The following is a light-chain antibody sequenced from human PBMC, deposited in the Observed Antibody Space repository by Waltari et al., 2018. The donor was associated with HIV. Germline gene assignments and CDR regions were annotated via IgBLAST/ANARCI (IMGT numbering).Light chain of an antibody. CDR2: EVS. CDR3: SSYTTSSTWV. CDR1: SRDVSRYDR. Sequence: QSALTQPPSVSGSPGQSVTLSCTETSRDVSRYDRVSWYQQSPGPAPKLMIYEVSNRPSGVPDRFSGSKSGNTASLTISGLQPEDEADYYCSSYTTSSTWVFGGGTKVTVL. V-gene: IGLV2-18*02. J-gene: IGLJ2*01.